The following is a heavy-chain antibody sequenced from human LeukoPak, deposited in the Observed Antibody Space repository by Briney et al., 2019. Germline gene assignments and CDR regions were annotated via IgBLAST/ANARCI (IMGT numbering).Heavy chain of an antibody. CDR1: GFTFSRYE. J-gene: IGHJ5*02. CDR2: ISGSGDTI. CDR3: ARAPLVSQYRWWFDP. Sequence: SGGSLRLSCAASGFTFSRYEMNWVRRAPGKGLEGISYISGSGDTIYYADSVTGRFTISRDNAKNSLYLQMNSLRAEDTAVYHCARAPLVSQYRWWFDPWGQGTLVIVSS. D-gene: IGHD2-8*02. V-gene: IGHV3-48*03.